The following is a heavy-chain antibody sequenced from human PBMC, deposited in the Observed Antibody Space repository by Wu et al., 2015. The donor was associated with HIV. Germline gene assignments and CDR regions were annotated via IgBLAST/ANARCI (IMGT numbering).Heavy chain of an antibody. CDR3: AGDSGSYSPNCCFYYYYMDV. Sequence: QVQLVQSGAEVKKPGSSVKVSCKASGGTFSSYAISWVRQAPGQGLEWMGGIIPIFGTANYAQKFQGRVPITADESTSTAYMELSSLRSEDTAVYYCAGDSGSYSPNCCFYYYYMDVWGKGTTVTVSS. D-gene: IGHD1-26*01. CDR1: GGTFSSYA. J-gene: IGHJ6*03. CDR2: IIPIFGTA. V-gene: IGHV1-69*12.